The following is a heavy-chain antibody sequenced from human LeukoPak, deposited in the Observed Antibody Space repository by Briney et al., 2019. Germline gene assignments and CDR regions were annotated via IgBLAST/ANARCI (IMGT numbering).Heavy chain of an antibody. Sequence: ASVKVSCKASGYTFTNYDINWVRQATGQGLEWMGWMNPNSGNTGYAQKFQGSVTITRNTSISTAYMELSSLRSEDTAVYYCARSPTTVVTPPNWFDPWGQGTLVTVSS. V-gene: IGHV1-8*03. D-gene: IGHD4-23*01. CDR3: ARSPTTVVTPPNWFDP. CDR1: GYTFTNYD. CDR2: MNPNSGNT. J-gene: IGHJ5*02.